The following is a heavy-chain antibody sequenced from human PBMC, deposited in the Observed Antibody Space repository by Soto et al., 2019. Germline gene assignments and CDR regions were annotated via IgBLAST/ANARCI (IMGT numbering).Heavy chain of an antibody. CDR1: GGSFSGYY. Sequence: SETLSLTCAVYGGSFSGYYWSWIRQPPGKGLEWIGEINHSGSTNYNPSLKSRVTISVDTSKNQFSLKLSSVTAADTAVYYCARKGRLCSGGSCYLDYWGQGTLVTVSS. CDR3: ARKGRLCSGGSCYLDY. D-gene: IGHD2-15*01. V-gene: IGHV4-34*01. CDR2: INHSGST. J-gene: IGHJ4*02.